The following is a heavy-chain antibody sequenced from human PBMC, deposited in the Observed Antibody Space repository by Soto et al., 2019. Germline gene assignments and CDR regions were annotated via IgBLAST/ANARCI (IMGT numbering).Heavy chain of an antibody. Sequence: WGTLRLSCAASGFTFSSYGVHWGCLALGKGREWVVVISYDGSNKYYADSVKGRFTISRDHSKNTLYLQMNSLRAEDTAVYYCAKAMGGYYYDSSGYSSYYGMDVWGQGT. CDR1: GFTFSSYG. V-gene: IGHV3-30*18. J-gene: IGHJ6*02. D-gene: IGHD3-22*01. CDR3: AKAMGGYYYDSSGYSSYYGMDV. CDR2: ISYDGSNK.